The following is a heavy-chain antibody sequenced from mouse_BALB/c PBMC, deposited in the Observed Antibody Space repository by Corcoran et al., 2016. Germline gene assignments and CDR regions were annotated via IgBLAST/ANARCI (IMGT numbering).Heavy chain of an antibody. CDR1: GYSFTDYY. V-gene: IGHV1-26*01. CDR3: ATAVAWFAY. D-gene: IGHD1-1*02. Sequence: EIQLQQYGPELVKPGASVKISCKASGYSFTDYYMHWVKQSHVKSLEWIGRINPYNGASSYNQNFKDKASLTVDKCSSTGYMELHNLTSEDSAVYYCATAVAWFAYWGQGTLVTVSA. CDR2: INPYNGAS. J-gene: IGHJ3*01.